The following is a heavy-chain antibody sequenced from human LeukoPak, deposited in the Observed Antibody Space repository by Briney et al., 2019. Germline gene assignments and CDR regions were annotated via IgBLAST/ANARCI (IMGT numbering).Heavy chain of an antibody. D-gene: IGHD4-17*01. Sequence: SQTLSLTCTVSGGSISTYYWNWIRQPPGKGLEWIGYIYNSENTNYNPSLKSRVTISGDTSKNQFSLRLTSVTAADTAVYYCARARGDPAGYYYYGMDVWGQGTTVTVSS. V-gene: IGHV4-59*01. CDR2: IYNSENT. CDR1: GGSISTYY. CDR3: ARARGDPAGYYYYGMDV. J-gene: IGHJ6*02.